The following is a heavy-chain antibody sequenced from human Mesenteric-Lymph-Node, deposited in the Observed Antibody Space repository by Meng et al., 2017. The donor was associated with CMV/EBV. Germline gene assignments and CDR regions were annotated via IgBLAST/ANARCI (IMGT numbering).Heavy chain of an antibody. CDR3: ARVRAGSWDY. D-gene: IGHD6-13*01. V-gene: IGHV4-39*07. Sequence: SETLSLTCTVSGGSINSSSYYWGWIRQPPGKGLEWIGTIYYSGSTSYNPSLKSRVTISLDTSKKQFSLKLRSVTAADTAMYYCARVRAGSWDYWGQGTLVTVSS. CDR1: GGSINSSSYY. J-gene: IGHJ4*02. CDR2: IYYSGST.